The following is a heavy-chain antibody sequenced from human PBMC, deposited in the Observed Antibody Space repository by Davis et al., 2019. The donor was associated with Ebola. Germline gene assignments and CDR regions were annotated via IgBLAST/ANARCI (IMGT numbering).Heavy chain of an antibody. J-gene: IGHJ6*03. D-gene: IGHD1-26*01. Sequence: ASVTFSCTASGYTFTSYGISWVRQAPGQGLEWMGWINPNSGGTNYAQKFQGRVTMTRDTSISTAYMELSRLRSDDTAVYYCARVQSVGATSRGRHYYYYMDVWGKGTTVTVSS. CDR2: INPNSGGT. V-gene: IGHV1-2*02. CDR1: GYTFTSYG. CDR3: ARVQSVGATSRGRHYYYYMDV.